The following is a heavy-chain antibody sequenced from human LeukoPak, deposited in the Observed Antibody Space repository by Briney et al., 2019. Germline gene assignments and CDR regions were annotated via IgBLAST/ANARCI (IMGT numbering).Heavy chain of an antibody. D-gene: IGHD2-15*01. CDR2: IYYSGNT. CDR3: AREKVVGSMRDYYFDY. J-gene: IGHJ4*02. CDR1: GGSISSGGYY. V-gene: IGHV4-31*03. Sequence: PSETLSLTCTVSGGSISSGGYYWSWIRQHPGMGLEWIGYIYYSGNTYYNPSLKSRVTISVDTSKNQFSLKLSSVTAADTAVYYCAREKVVGSMRDYYFDYWGQGTLVTVSS.